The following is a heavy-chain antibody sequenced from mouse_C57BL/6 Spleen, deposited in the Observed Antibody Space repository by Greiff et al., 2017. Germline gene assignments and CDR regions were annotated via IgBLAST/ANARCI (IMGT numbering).Heavy chain of an antibody. D-gene: IGHD1-1*01. CDR1: GFNIKNTY. CDR2: IDPANGNP. V-gene: IGHV14-3*01. Sequence: VQLQQSVAELVRPGASVKLSCTASGFNIKNTYMHWVKQRPEQGLAWIGRIDPANGNPKYAPKFPGKATITADTSSNTADLQRSSLTSEDTAIYYCARSYYYGSSYPYAMDYWGQGTSVTVSS. CDR3: ARSYYYGSSYPYAMDY. J-gene: IGHJ4*01.